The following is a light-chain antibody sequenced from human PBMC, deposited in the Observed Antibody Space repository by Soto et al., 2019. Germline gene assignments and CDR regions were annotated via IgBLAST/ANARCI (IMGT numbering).Light chain of an antibody. CDR3: QQSYSSPPT. Sequence: DIQITQSPSSLSASVEYRVIITCRSSQSISNHLNWYQQKPGKAPKLLIFAASSLQSGVPSRFSGSRSGPDFTLTISSLQTEDFATYYCQQSYSSPPTFGKGTKVDIK. V-gene: IGKV1-39*01. J-gene: IGKJ1*01. CDR1: QSISNH. CDR2: AAS.